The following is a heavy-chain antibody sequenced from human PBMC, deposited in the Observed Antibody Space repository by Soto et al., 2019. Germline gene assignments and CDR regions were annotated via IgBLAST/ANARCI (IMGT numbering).Heavy chain of an antibody. CDR1: GYTFTGYY. Sequence: ASVKVSCKASGYTFTGYYVHWVREAPGQGLEWMGWINPETGGTSYAQKFQGRVTLSRDTSINTAYLELSRLRFDDVAVYFCARERYQVISDGMDVWGQGTTVTVSS. J-gene: IGHJ6*02. D-gene: IGHD2-2*01. V-gene: IGHV1-2*02. CDR2: INPETGGT. CDR3: ARERYQVISDGMDV.